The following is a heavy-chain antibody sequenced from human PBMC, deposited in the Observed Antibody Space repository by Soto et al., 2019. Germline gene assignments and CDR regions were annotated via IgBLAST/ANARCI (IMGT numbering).Heavy chain of an antibody. CDR2: IWYDGSNK. V-gene: IGHV3-33*08. CDR3: ARDDYYGSGSYPPDYYYYGMDV. J-gene: IGHJ6*02. CDR1: GFTFSNSA. D-gene: IGHD3-10*01. Sequence: PGGSLRLSCTASGFTFSNSAMSWVRQAPGKGLEWVAVIWYDGSNKYYADSVKGRFTISRDNSKNTLYLQMNSLRAEDTAVYYCARDDYYGSGSYPPDYYYYGMDVWGQGTTVTVSS.